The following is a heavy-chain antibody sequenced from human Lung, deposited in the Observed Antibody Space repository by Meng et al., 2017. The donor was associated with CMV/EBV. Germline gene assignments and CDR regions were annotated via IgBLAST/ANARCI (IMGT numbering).Heavy chain of an antibody. CDR3: ARGGREETYGPNFDS. Sequence: SETLSLXXAVYGGSLSGYYWSWIRQPPGKGLEWTGEITHSGSTKYNPSLKSRVTISVDTSNNQFSLNVKSVTAADMGVYYCARGGREETYGPNFDSWDQGTXVTVSS. CDR2: ITHSGST. V-gene: IGHV4-34*01. D-gene: IGHD3-10*01. CDR1: GGSLSGYY. J-gene: IGHJ4*02.